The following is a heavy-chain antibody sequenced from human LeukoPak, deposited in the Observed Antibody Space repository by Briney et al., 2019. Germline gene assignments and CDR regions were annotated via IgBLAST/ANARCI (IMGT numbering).Heavy chain of an antibody. CDR1: GGSISSGDYY. CDR3: ARDKPYDSSGYYGME. V-gene: IGHV4-30-4*01. Sequence: SQTLSLTCTVSGGSISSGDYYWSWIRQPPGKGLEWIGYIYYSGSTYYNPSLKSRVTISVDTSKNQFSLKLSSVTAADTAVYYCARDKPYDSSGYYGMEWGQGTLVTVSS. D-gene: IGHD3-22*01. J-gene: IGHJ4*02. CDR2: IYYSGST.